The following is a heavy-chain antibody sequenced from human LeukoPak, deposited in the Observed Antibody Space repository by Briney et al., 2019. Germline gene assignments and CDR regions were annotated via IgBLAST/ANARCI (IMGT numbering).Heavy chain of an antibody. V-gene: IGHV3-23*01. D-gene: IGHD6-13*01. CDR1: GFTFSSYA. CDR3: TRSFAQQLEAFDI. Sequence: PGGSLRLSCAASGFTFSSYAMSWVRQAPGKGLEWVSAISGSGGSTYYADSVKGRFTISRDNSKNTLYLQMNSLKTEDTAVYYCTRSFAQQLEAFDIWGQGTMVTVSS. J-gene: IGHJ3*02. CDR2: ISGSGGST.